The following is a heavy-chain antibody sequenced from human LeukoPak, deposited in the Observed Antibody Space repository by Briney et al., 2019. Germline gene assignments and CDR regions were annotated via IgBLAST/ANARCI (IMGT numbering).Heavy chain of an antibody. CDR3: ARDYYCSGGSCSDCFDP. J-gene: IGHJ5*02. Sequence: ASVKVSCKASGYTFTSYGISWVQQAPGQGLEWMGWISGYDGRTNYAQNFQGRVIMTTDTSTSTAYMELRSLRSDDTAVYYCARDYYCSGGSCSDCFDPWGQGTLVTVSS. CDR1: GYTFTSYG. CDR2: ISGYDGRT. V-gene: IGHV1-18*01. D-gene: IGHD2-15*01.